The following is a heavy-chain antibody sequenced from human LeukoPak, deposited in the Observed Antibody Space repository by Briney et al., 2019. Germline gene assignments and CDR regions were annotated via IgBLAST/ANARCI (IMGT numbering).Heavy chain of an antibody. CDR3: AKVGGGSFNYFDY. D-gene: IGHD3-16*01. CDR2: ISNSGVGT. V-gene: IGHV3-23*01. CDR1: GFTVSSNY. J-gene: IGHJ4*02. Sequence: PGGSLRLSCAAAGFTVSSNYMSWGRLAPGKGLEWVSGISNSGVGTYYADSVKGRFTISRDNSKNTMYLQMNSLRAEDTAVYYCAKVGGGSFNYFDYWGPGTLVTVSS.